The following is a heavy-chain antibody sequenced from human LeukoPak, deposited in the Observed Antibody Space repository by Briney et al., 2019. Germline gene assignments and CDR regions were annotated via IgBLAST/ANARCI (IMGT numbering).Heavy chain of an antibody. CDR1: GFTFSAYA. D-gene: IGHD6-19*01. CDR2: IKNTGVT. V-gene: IGHV3-64D*06. CDR3: VKTGGGGWYAES. Sequence: GGSLRLSCSASGFTFSAYAMHWVRQAPGKGLEYVSAIKNTGVTYYADSVKGRFSISRDNSKNTLFLQMNSLRPGDTAVYYCVKTGGGGWYAESWGQGTLVAVSS. J-gene: IGHJ5*02.